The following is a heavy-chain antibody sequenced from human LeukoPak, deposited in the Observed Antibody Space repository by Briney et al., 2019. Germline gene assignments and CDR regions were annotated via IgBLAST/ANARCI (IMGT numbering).Heavy chain of an antibody. CDR1: GFTFDDYA. D-gene: IGHD3-10*01. CDR2: ISWNSGSI. Sequence: GRSLRLSCAASGFTFDDYAMHWVRQAPGKGLEWVSGISWNSGSIGYADSVKGRFTISRDNAKNSLYLQMNSLRAEDTALYYCAKAWGVVLGGMDVWGQGTTVTVSS. CDR3: AKAWGVVLGGMDV. J-gene: IGHJ6*02. V-gene: IGHV3-9*01.